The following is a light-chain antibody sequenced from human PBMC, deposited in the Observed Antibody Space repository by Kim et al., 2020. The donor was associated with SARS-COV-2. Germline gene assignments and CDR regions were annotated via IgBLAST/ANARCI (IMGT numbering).Light chain of an antibody. J-gene: IGKJ4*01. CDR3: QQYNSFALT. CDR1: QSISSW. CDR2: KAS. V-gene: IGKV1-5*03. Sequence: DIQMTQSPSTLSASVGDTVTITCRASQSISSWLAWYQQKPAKAPNLLIYKASSLQSGVPLRFSGSGSGTEFTLTISSLQPDDFATYYCQQYNSFALTFGGGTKVDIK.